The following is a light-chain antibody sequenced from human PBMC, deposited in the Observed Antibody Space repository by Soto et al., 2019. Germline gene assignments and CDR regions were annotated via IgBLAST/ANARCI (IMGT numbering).Light chain of an antibody. CDR3: QQSYSTLWT. CDR2: AAS. Sequence: DIQMTQSPSSLSASVGDRVTITCRASQSISSYLNWYQQKPGKAPKLLIYAASSLQSVFPSRFSGSGSGTDFTLTISSLQPEDCATYYCQQSYSTLWTFGQGTKVEVK. V-gene: IGKV1-39*01. J-gene: IGKJ1*01. CDR1: QSISSY.